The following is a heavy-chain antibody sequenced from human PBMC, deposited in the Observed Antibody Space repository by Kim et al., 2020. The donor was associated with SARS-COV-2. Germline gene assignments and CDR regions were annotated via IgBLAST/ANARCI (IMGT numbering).Heavy chain of an antibody. V-gene: IGHV6-1*01. Sequence: SQTLSLTCAISGDSVSSNGAVWNWLRQSPSRGLEWLVRTYYRSEWFHHYAESVKSRITISPDTSTNQFSLQLNSVTPEDTAVYYCARDAPVGSHFDYWGQGTLVTVSS. CDR3: ARDAPVGSHFDY. CDR2: TYYRSEWFH. CDR1: GDSVSSNGAV. D-gene: IGHD1-26*01. J-gene: IGHJ4*02.